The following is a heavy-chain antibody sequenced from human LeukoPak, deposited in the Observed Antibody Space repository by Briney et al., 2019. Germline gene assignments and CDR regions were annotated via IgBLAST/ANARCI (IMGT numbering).Heavy chain of an antibody. CDR1: GFTFSSYD. Sequence: PGGSLRLSCAASGFTFSSYDMHWVRQATGKGLEWVSAIGTAGDTYYPGSVKGRFTISRENAKNSLYLQMNSLRAGDTAVYYCAKDRSYGGNSSPYFDYWGQGTLVTVSS. CDR2: IGTAGDT. D-gene: IGHD4-23*01. J-gene: IGHJ4*02. V-gene: IGHV3-13*01. CDR3: AKDRSYGGNSSPYFDY.